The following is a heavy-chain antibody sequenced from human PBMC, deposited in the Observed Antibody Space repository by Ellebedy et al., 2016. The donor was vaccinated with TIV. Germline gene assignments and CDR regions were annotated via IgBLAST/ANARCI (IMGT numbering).Heavy chain of an antibody. CDR3: ARDGVVTVPSARGMDV. V-gene: IGHV1-69*13. J-gene: IGHJ3*01. CDR2: IIPILDTA. D-gene: IGHD2-2*01. CDR1: RDTFSNYA. Sequence: SVKVSXKASRDTFSNYAISWVRQAPGQGLEWMGGIIPILDTATYAHKFQGRFTITADESTSTVYMELSSLRSEDTAIYYCARDGVVTVPSARGMDVWGQGTMVTVSS.